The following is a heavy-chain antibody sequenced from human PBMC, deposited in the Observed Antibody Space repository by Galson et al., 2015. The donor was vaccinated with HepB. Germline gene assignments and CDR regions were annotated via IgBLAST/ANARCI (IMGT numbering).Heavy chain of an antibody. Sequence: SCKSSGYTFNSHGFSWVRQAPGQGLEWMGWISGYNLNTDYAQKFQGRVTMTTDTSTGTAYMEMRSLGSDDTAVYYCARARYSSSPPDYWGQGTLVTVSS. V-gene: IGHV1-18*01. D-gene: IGHD2-15*01. J-gene: IGHJ4*02. CDR3: ARARYSSSPPDY. CDR1: GYTFNSHG. CDR2: ISGYNLNT.